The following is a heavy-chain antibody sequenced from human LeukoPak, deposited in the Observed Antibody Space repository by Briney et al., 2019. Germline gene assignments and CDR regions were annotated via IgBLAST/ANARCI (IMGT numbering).Heavy chain of an antibody. J-gene: IGHJ4*02. CDR1: GGTFSSYA. V-gene: IGHV1-69*01. Sequence: SVKVSCKASGGTFSSYAISWVRQAPGQGLEWTGGIIPIFGTANYAQKFQGRVTITADESTSTAYMELSSLRSEDTAVHYCARDGDCSGGSCYSFDYWGQGTLVTVSS. CDR2: IIPIFGTA. D-gene: IGHD2-15*01. CDR3: ARDGDCSGGSCYSFDY.